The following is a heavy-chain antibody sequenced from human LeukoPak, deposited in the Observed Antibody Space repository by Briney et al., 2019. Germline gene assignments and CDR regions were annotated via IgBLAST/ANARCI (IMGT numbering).Heavy chain of an antibody. J-gene: IGHJ3*02. Sequence: SETLSLTCIVSGGSISSYYWSWIRQPAGKGLEWIVRIYTSGSTNYNPSLKSRVTMSVDTSKNQFSLKLSPVTAADTAVYYCARAAGSYYYDSSGSPFDIWGQGTIVTVSS. V-gene: IGHV4-4*07. CDR1: GGSISSYY. CDR3: ARAAGSYYYDSSGSPFDI. CDR2: IYTSGST. D-gene: IGHD3-22*01.